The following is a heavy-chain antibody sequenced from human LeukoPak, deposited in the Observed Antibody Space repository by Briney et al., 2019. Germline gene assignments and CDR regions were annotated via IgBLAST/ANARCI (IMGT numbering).Heavy chain of an antibody. CDR1: GGSISSSTYY. D-gene: IGHD3-3*01. Sequence: SETLSLTCTVSGGSISSSTYYWGWIRQPPGKGLEWIGSIFYSGRTYYNPSLKSRVTMSVDTSKNQFSLRLSSVNAADTAVYYCARDQSGWRIYYYYMDVWGKGTTVTVSS. V-gene: IGHV4-39*07. J-gene: IGHJ6*03. CDR3: ARDQSGWRIYYYYMDV. CDR2: IFYSGRT.